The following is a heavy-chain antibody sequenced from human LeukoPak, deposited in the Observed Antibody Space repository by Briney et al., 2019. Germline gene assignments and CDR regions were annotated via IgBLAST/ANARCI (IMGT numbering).Heavy chain of an antibody. D-gene: IGHD3-16*02. J-gene: IGHJ4*02. Sequence: PSQTLSLTCTVSGGSISSGDYYWSWLRQPPGKGLDRIGYIDYSGSSYYNPSLKSRVTISVDTCKNQFSLKLSSVTAADTAVYYCARVVITFGGVIHPANFDYWGQGTLVTVSS. CDR3: ARVVITFGGVIHPANFDY. CDR1: GGSISSGDYY. V-gene: IGHV4-30-4*08. CDR2: IDYSGSS.